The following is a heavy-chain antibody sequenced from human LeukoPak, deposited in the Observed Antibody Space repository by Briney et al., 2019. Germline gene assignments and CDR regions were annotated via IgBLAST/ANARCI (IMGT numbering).Heavy chain of an antibody. CDR2: INPSGGST. D-gene: IGHD1-26*01. Sequence: ASVTVSCKASGYTFTSYYMHWVRQAPGQGLEWMGIINPSGGSTSYAQKFQGRVTMTRDTSTSTVYMGLSSLRSEDTAVYYCARDGSRVAHRPELYFDYWGQGTLVTVSS. CDR3: ARDGSRVAHRPELYFDY. J-gene: IGHJ4*02. CDR1: GYTFTSYY. V-gene: IGHV1-46*01.